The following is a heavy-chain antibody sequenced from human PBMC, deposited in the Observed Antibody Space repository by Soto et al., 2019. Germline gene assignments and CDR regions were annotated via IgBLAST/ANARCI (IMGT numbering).Heavy chain of an antibody. J-gene: IGHJ5*02. Sequence: SETLSLTCTVSGGSISSYYWSWIRQPPGKGLEWIGYIYYSGSTNYNPSLKSRVTISVDTSKNQFSLKLSSVTAADTAVYYCARGERYCTNGVCYSRWFDPWGQGTLVTVSS. CDR2: IYYSGST. D-gene: IGHD2-8*01. CDR3: ARGERYCTNGVCYSRWFDP. V-gene: IGHV4-59*01. CDR1: GGSISSYY.